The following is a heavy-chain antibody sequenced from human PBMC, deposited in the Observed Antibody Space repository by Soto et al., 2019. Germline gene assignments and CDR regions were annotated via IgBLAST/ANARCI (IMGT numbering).Heavy chain of an antibody. CDR2: ITGSGAGS. CDR3: AKAYSKSWPNDWVDV. CDR1: GFTFSSYA. V-gene: IGHV3-23*01. Sequence: VQLLESGGGWLQPGGSLRLSCAASGFTFSSYAMHWVRQAPGKGLEWVSGITGSGAGSYYSDSVQGRFTISRDNSKNTLYLQMNSLRDEDTAVYFCAKAYSKSWPNDWVDVWGQGTLVTVSS. D-gene: IGHD1-26*01. J-gene: IGHJ5*02.